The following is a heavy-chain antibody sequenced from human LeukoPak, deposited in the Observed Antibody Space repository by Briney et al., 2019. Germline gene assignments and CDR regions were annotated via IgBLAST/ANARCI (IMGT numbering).Heavy chain of an antibody. V-gene: IGHV3-74*01. D-gene: IGHD2-15*01. J-gene: IGHJ3*02. CDR1: GFTFSSYW. Sequence: PGGSLRLSCAASGFTFSSYWMHWVRQAPGKGLVWVSRINSDGSSTTYADSVKGRFTISRDNAKNTLYLQMNSLRAEDTAVYYCARVDLVVAATYHAFDIWGQRTMVTVSS. CDR2: INSDGSST. CDR3: ARVDLVVAATYHAFDI.